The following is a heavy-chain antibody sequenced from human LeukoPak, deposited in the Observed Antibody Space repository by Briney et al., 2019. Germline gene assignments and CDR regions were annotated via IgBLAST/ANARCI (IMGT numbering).Heavy chain of an antibody. V-gene: IGHV3-66*01. CDR2: IYNRGDT. CDR1: GFTVTSNY. D-gene: IGHD7-27*01. Sequence: GGSLRLSCTGSGFTVTSNYMTWVRQAPGKGLEWVSVIYNRGDTYYADSVKGRFTISRDNSKTTLYLQMNSLRAEDTAVYYCARNMGDWGRAFDFWGQGTMVTVSS. J-gene: IGHJ3*01. CDR3: ARNMGDWGRAFDF.